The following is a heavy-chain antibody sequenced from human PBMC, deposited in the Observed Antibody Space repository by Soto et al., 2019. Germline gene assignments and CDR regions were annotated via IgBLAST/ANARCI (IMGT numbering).Heavy chain of an antibody. J-gene: IGHJ6*02. CDR1: GFTVSSNY. CDR3: ARDRRTTEGMDV. CDR2: IYSGGST. V-gene: IGHV3-66*01. Sequence: GGSLRLSCAASGFTVSSNYMSWVRQAPGKGLEWVSVIYSGGSTYYADSVKGRFTISRDNSKDTLYLQMNSLRAEVTAVYYCARDRRTTEGMDVSGQGTTVTVSS. D-gene: IGHD1-7*01.